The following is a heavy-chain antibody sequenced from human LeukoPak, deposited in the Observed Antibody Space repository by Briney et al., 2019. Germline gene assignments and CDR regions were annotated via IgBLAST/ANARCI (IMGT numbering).Heavy chain of an antibody. V-gene: IGHV3-21*01. D-gene: IGHD6-13*01. CDR3: ARDRIAARGFDP. CDR2: ISSSSSYI. CDR1: GFTFSSYA. Sequence: SGGSLRLSCAASGFTFSSYAMSWVRQAPGKGLEWVSFISSSSSYIYYADSVKGRFTISRDNAKNSLYLQMNSLRAEDTAVYYCARDRIAARGFDPWGQGTLVTVSS. J-gene: IGHJ5*02.